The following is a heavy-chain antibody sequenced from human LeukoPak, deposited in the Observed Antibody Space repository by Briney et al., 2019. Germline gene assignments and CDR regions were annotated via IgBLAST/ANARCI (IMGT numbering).Heavy chain of an antibody. V-gene: IGHV1-69*06. D-gene: IGHD6-13*01. CDR1: GYSFSICW. Sequence: KISCKGSGYSFSICWIGWVRQAPGQGLEWMGGIIPIFGTTNYAQKFQDRVTITADKSTSTAYMELSSLRSGDTAVYYCARVVGLTGYSSSWYSGYYYYMDVWGKGTTVTVSS. CDR3: ARVVGLTGYSSSWYSGYYYYMDV. CDR2: IIPIFGTT. J-gene: IGHJ6*03.